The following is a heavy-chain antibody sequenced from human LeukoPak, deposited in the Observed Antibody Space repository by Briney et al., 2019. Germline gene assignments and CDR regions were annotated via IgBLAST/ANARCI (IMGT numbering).Heavy chain of an antibody. CDR2: IIPIFGTA. J-gene: IGHJ6*04. CDR3: ARNIGCNSTSCPPSYYYGMDV. Sequence: GASVKVSCKASGGTFSSYAISWVRQAPGQGLEWMGGIIPIFGTANYAQKFQGRVTITADESKSTAYIALTSLRSEDTAVYYCARNIGCNSTSCPPSYYYGMDVWGKGTTVTVSS. D-gene: IGHD2-2*01. V-gene: IGHV1-69*13. CDR1: GGTFSSYA.